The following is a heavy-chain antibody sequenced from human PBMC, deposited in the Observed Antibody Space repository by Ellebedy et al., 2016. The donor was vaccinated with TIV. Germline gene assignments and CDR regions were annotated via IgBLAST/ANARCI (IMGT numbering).Heavy chain of an antibody. D-gene: IGHD4-17*01. CDR3: AKDRIAGDGRILFDY. CDR1: GFTFRSYA. J-gene: IGHJ4*02. V-gene: IGHV3-23*01. CDR2: MIGGRGDT. Sequence: GESLKISCVASGFTFRSYAMNWVRQAPGKGLEWVSHMIGGRGDTEYVDSVRGRFTISRDNSKNTLYLQMNSLRVEDTAVYYCAKDRIAGDGRILFDYWGQGTLVTVSS.